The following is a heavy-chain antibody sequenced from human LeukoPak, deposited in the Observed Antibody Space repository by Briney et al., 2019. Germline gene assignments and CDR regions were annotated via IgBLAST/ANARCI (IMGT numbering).Heavy chain of an antibody. CDR1: GYTFTSYG. Sequence: ASVKVSCKASGYTFTSYGISWVRQAPGQGLEWMGWISAYNGNTDYAQKLQGRVTMTTDTSTSTAYMELRSLRSDDTAVYYCAREGSSNWYDSTTYYYYGMDVWGQGTTVTVSS. J-gene: IGHJ6*02. V-gene: IGHV1-18*01. D-gene: IGHD6-13*01. CDR3: AREGSSNWYDSTTYYYYGMDV. CDR2: ISAYNGNT.